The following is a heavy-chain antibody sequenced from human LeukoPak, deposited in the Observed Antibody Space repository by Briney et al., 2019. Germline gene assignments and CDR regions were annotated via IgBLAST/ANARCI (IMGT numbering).Heavy chain of an antibody. CDR2: ISAYNGNT. Sequence: GASVNVSCKPSGYTFTSYGISWVRQAPGQGREWMGWISAYNGNTNYAQKLQGRVTMTTDTSTSTDYMELRSLRSDDTAVYYCARQVPAAGWFDPWGQGTLVTVSS. D-gene: IGHD2-2*01. CDR1: GYTFTSYG. V-gene: IGHV1-18*01. CDR3: ARQVPAAGWFDP. J-gene: IGHJ5*02.